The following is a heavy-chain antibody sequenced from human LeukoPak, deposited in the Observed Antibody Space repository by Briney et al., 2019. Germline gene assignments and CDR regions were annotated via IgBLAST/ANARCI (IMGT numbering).Heavy chain of an antibody. D-gene: IGHD4-23*01. Sequence: PSETLSLTCAVYGGSFSGYYWSWIRQPPGKGLEWIGEINHSGSTNYNPSLKSRVTISVDTSKNQFSLKLSSVTAADTAVYFCARSTTVVPDYWGQGTLVTVSS. CDR3: ARSTTVVPDY. CDR1: GGSFSGYY. J-gene: IGHJ4*02. V-gene: IGHV4-34*01. CDR2: INHSGST.